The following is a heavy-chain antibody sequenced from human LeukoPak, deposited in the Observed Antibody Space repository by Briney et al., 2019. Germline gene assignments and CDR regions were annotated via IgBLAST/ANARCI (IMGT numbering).Heavy chain of an antibody. CDR1: GDSINRSPNY. CDR3: AKPGGDYVVYWFFDL. V-gene: IGHV4-39*01. D-gene: IGHD4-17*01. J-gene: IGHJ2*01. Sequence: EPSETLSLTCDVSGDSINRSPNYWSWIRQPPGKGPEWIASIYYSGDTSYNPSLKNRVTISVDTSNNQFSLQLRSVTAADTADHCAKPGGDYVVYWFFDLWGRGTLVTVSS. CDR2: IYYSGDT.